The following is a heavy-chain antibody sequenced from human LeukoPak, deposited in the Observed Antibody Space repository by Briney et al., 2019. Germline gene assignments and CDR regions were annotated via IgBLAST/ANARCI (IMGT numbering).Heavy chain of an antibody. V-gene: IGHV4-59*02. J-gene: IGHJ3*02. Sequence: SETLSLTCTVSGGSVGSYYWSWIRRPPGRGLEWIAYLSHSGSSDSNPSLTSRVTTLVDTSKNQFSLKLTSVTAADTAVYYCARARYANAWYAFDIWGHGTTVTVSS. CDR3: ARARYANAWYAFDI. CDR2: LSHSGSS. CDR1: GGSVGSYY. D-gene: IGHD2-2*01.